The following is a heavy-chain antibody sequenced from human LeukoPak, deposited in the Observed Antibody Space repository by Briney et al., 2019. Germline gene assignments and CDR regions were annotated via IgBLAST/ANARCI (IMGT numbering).Heavy chain of an antibody. D-gene: IGHD6-13*01. V-gene: IGHV3-48*01. J-gene: IGHJ5*02. CDR2: ISSSSSTI. Sequence: LSGGPLRLSCAASGFTFSSYSMNWVRQAPGKGLEWVSYISSSSSTIYYADSVKGRFTISRDNAKNSLYLQMNSLRAEDTAVYYCARAIAAAGNHWGQGTLVTVSS. CDR1: GFTFSSYS. CDR3: ARAIAAAGNH.